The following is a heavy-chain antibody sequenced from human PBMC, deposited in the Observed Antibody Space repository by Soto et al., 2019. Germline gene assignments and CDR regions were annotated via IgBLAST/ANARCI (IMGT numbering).Heavy chain of an antibody. D-gene: IGHD3-10*01. V-gene: IGHV4-59*01. CDR3: AREDRGYFDY. CDR1: GVSISSYY. Sequence: PSETLSLTCTVSGVSISSYYWSWIRQPPGKGLEWIGYIYYSGSTNYNPSLKSRVTISVDTSKNQFSLKLSSVTAADTAVYYCAREDRGYFDYWGQGTLVTVS. J-gene: IGHJ4*02. CDR2: IYYSGST.